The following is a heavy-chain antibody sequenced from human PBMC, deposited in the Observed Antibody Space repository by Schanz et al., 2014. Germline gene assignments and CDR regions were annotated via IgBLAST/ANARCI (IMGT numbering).Heavy chain of an antibody. J-gene: IGHJ5*02. CDR1: GFNFITFA. V-gene: IGHV3-23*04. CDR2: IGGDASRT. D-gene: IGHD3-10*01. Sequence: EVHLVESGGGLVQPGGSLRLSCAASGFNFITFAMSWVRQAPGKGPEWVSAIGGDASRTYYADSVKGRFTISRDNSKSTLYLQRNSRRPDDTAVYYCARAPPLVRGIAGWFGPWGQGSLVTVSS. CDR3: ARAPPLVRGIAGWFGP.